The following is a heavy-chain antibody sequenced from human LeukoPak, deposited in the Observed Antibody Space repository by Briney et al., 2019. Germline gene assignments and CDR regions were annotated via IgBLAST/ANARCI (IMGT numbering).Heavy chain of an antibody. CDR2: INPNSGGT. J-gene: IGHJ6*02. D-gene: IGHD2-2*01. Sequence: VASVKVSCKASGYTFTGYYMHWVRQAPGQGLEWMGWINPNSGGTNYAQKFQGRVTVTRDTSISTAYMELSRLRSDGTAVYYCARDLGYCSSTSCYVSYYYGMDVWGQGTTVTVSS. CDR3: ARDLGYCSSTSCYVSYYYGMDV. CDR1: GYTFTGYY. V-gene: IGHV1-2*02.